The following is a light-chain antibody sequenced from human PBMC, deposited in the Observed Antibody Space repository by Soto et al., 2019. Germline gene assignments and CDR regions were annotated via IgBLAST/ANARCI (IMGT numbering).Light chain of an antibody. Sequence: QSVLTQPPSVSAAPGQKVTISCSGSSSNIGNNYVSWYQHLPGTAPRLLIFENNKRPSGIPDRFSGSKSDTSATLAITGLQTGDEADYYCGTWAIRLNINWVFGGGTKLTVL. CDR1: SSNIGNNY. V-gene: IGLV1-51*02. CDR3: GTWAIRLNINWV. CDR2: ENN. J-gene: IGLJ3*02.